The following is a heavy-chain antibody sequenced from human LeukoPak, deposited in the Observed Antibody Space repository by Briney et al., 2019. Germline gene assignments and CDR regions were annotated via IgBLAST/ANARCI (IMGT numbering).Heavy chain of an antibody. J-gene: IGHJ3*02. CDR2: IWYDGSNK. CDR3: ARDEAPSSGYPIDI. CDR1: GFTFSSYG. V-gene: IGHV3-33*01. D-gene: IGHD3-22*01. Sequence: GGSLRLSCAASGFTFSSYGMHWVRQAPGKGLEWVAVIWYDGSNKYYADSVKGRFTISRDNSKNTLYLQMNSLRAEDTAVYYCARDEAPSSGYPIDIWGQGTMVTVSS.